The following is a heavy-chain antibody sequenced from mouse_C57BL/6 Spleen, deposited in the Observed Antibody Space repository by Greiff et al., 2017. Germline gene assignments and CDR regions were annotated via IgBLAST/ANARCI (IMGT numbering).Heavy chain of an antibody. CDR2: INPNYGTT. CDR1: GYSFTDYN. D-gene: IGHD4-1*01. V-gene: IGHV1-39*01. J-gene: IGHJ3*01. Sequence: EVKLMESGPELVKPGASVKISCKASGYSFTDYNMNWVKQSNGQSLEWIGVINPNYGTTSYNQKFKGKATLTVDQSSSTAYMQLNSLTSEDSAVYYCAREGETGTSFAYWGQGTLVTVSA. CDR3: AREGETGTSFAY.